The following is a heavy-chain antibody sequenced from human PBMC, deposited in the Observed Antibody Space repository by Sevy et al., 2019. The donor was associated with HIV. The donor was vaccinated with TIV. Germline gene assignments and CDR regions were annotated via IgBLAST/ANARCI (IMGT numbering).Heavy chain of an antibody. D-gene: IGHD3-10*01. CDR1: GFTFSSYG. Sequence: GSLRLSCAASGFTFSSYGMHWVRQAPGKWLEWVAFIRYDGSNKYYADSVKGRFTISRDNSKNTLYLQMNSLRAEDTAVYYCAKERITYYYGSSYWGQGTLVTVSS. CDR2: IRYDGSNK. J-gene: IGHJ4*02. CDR3: AKERITYYYGSSY. V-gene: IGHV3-30*02.